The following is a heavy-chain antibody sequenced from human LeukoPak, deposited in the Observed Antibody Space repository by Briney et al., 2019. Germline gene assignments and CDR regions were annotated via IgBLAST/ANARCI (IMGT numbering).Heavy chain of an antibody. J-gene: IGHJ6*03. V-gene: IGHV3-23*01. CDR2: ASTDGTP. CDR3: AKLGHGGYYSYMDV. CDR1: GFTFGNYA. D-gene: IGHD2-21*01. Sequence: GGSLRLSCTVSGFTFGNYAMTWVRQGPGKGLESVSSASTDGTPYYANSVKGRFTISRDNSKSTLYLRMNSLGAVDTAVYYCAKLGHGGYYSYMDVWGKGTTVTVSS.